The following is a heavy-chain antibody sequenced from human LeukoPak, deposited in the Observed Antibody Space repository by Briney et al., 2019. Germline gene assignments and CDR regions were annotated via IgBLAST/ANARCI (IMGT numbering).Heavy chain of an antibody. J-gene: IGHJ4*02. CDR1: GGSFSGYY. D-gene: IGHD3-10*01. CDR3: ARRTRGSGSTHFDY. Sequence: SETLSLTCAVYGGSFSGYYWSWIRQPPGKGLEWIGEINHSGSTNYNPSLKSRVTISVDTSKNQFSLKLSSMTAADTAVYYCARRTRGSGSTHFDYWGQGTLVTVSS. CDR2: INHSGST. V-gene: IGHV4-34*01.